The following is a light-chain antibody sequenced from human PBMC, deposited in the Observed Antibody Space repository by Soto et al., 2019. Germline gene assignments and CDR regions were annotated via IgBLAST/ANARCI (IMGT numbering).Light chain of an antibody. Sequence: DIQMTQSPSTLSASVGDRVIITCRASQSIGDWLAWYQQKPGKAPKVLIFDVSQLESGVPSRFSGSGSGTEFTLTISSLQPDDFATYYCQQHNSSPWTFGQGTKVEI. V-gene: IGKV1-5*01. CDR1: QSIGDW. CDR3: QQHNSSPWT. J-gene: IGKJ1*01. CDR2: DVS.